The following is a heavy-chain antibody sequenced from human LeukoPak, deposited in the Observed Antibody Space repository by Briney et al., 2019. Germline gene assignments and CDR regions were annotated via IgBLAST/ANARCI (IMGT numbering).Heavy chain of an antibody. J-gene: IGHJ4*02. D-gene: IGHD6-13*01. Sequence: ASVKVSCKASGYTFTGYYMYWVRQAPGQGLEWMGWINPNSGGTNYAQKFQGWVTMTRDTSISTAYMELSRLRSDDTAMYYCARGSSSWYRTFDYWGQGTLVTVSS. CDR3: ARGSSSWYRTFDY. CDR2: INPNSGGT. V-gene: IGHV1-2*04. CDR1: GYTFTGYY.